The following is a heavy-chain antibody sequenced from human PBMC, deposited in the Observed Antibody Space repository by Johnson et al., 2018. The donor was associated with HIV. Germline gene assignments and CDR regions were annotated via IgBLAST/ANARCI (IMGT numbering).Heavy chain of an antibody. D-gene: IGHD1-1*01. CDR3: ARREGTTGTFSAFDI. V-gene: IGHV3-20*04. Sequence: EVQLVESGGGVVRPGGSLILSCAASGFTFDDYGMSWVRQAPGKGLEWVSGINWNGGSTGHADSVKGRFTISRDNAKNSLYLQMNSLRAEDTALYYCARREGTTGTFSAFDIWGQGTMVTVSS. CDR2: INWNGGST. CDR1: GFTFDDYG. J-gene: IGHJ3*02.